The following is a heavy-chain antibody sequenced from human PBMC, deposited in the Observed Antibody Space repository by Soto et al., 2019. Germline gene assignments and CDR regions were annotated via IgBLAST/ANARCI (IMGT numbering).Heavy chain of an antibody. Sequence: GGSPRLSCAASGFTCSSYEMNCVRQAPGKGLEWVSYISSSGSTIYYADSVKGRFTISRDNAKNSLYLQMNSLRAEDTAVYYCARGRIAARRASLATCGPGTLVTLS. CDR2: ISSSGSTI. V-gene: IGHV3-48*03. CDR3: ARGRIAARRASLAT. CDR1: GFTCSSYE. D-gene: IGHD6-6*01. J-gene: IGHJ5*02.